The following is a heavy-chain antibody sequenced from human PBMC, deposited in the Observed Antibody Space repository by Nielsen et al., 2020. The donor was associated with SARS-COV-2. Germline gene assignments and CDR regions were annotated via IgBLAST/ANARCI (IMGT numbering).Heavy chain of an antibody. D-gene: IGHD2-2*01. V-gene: IGHV4-39*02. CDR1: GGSLSSRNYY. CDR3: ARGDIAVVPAAMFRGDDAFDI. J-gene: IGHJ3*02. Sequence: LETLFLTCTVSGGSLSSRNYYWGWIRQPPGKGLEWIGTIYYSGSVSYNPSLRSRVTISVDTSKKHFSLKLTSVTAADTAVYFCARGDIAVVPAAMFRGDDAFDIWGQGTMVRVSS. CDR2: IYYSGSV.